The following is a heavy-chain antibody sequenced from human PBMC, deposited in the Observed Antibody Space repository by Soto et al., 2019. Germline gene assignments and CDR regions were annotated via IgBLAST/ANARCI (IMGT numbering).Heavy chain of an antibody. V-gene: IGHV3-21*01. D-gene: IGHD3-10*01. J-gene: IGHJ4*02. Sequence: GGSLRLSCAASGFPFSSYSMNWVRQAPGKGLEWVSSISSSSSYIYYADSVKGRFTISRDNAKNSLYLQMNSLRAEDTAVYYCARRITMVRGSALKWGSYFDYWGQGTLVTVSS. CDR1: GFPFSSYS. CDR2: ISSSSSYI. CDR3: ARRITMVRGSALKWGSYFDY.